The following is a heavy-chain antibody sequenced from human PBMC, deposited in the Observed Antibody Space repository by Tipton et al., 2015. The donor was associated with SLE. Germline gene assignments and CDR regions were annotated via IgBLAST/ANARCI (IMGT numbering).Heavy chain of an antibody. J-gene: IGHJ6*02. D-gene: IGHD6-6*01. CDR3: ANSASTSWYYYYGMDV. CDR2: IPYDGSNK. CDR1: GFTFTTYG. V-gene: IGHV3-30*02. Sequence: SLRLSCSASGFTFTTYGIHWVRQAPGKGLEWVAFIPYDGSNKYYADSVKGRFTISRDNSKNTLYLQMNSLRAEDTAVYYCANSASTSWYYYYGMDVWGQGTTVTVSS.